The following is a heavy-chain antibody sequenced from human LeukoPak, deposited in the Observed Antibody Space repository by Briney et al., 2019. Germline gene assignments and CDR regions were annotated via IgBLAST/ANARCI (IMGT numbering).Heavy chain of an antibody. D-gene: IGHD2-15*01. CDR2: ISSSGSTI. CDR3: ARRYCSGSCYFRYFDY. CDR1: GFTFSSYE. V-gene: IGHV3-48*03. Sequence: GGSLRLSCAASGFTFSSYEMNWVRQAPGKGLEWVSYISSSGSTIYYADSVKGRFTISRDNAKNSLYLQMNSLRAEDTAVYYCARRYCSGSCYFRYFDYWGQGTLVTVSS. J-gene: IGHJ4*02.